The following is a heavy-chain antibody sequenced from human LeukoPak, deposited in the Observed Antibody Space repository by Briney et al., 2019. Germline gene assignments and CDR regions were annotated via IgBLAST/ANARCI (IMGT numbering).Heavy chain of an antibody. V-gene: IGHV3-7*01. CDR1: GFTFGSDW. J-gene: IGHJ5*02. CDR2: IKEDGTKK. Sequence: PGGSLRLSCAASGFTFGSDWMHWVRQAPGKGLEWVANIKEDGTKKYYVDSVKGRFTISRDNAENSLYLQMNSLRAEDTAVYYCARDAAGYDPWGQGTLVTVSS. CDR3: ARDAAGYDP. D-gene: IGHD6-13*01.